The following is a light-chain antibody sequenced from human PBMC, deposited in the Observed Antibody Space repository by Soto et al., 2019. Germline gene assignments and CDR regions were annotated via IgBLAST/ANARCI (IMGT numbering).Light chain of an antibody. V-gene: IGKV1-27*01. CDR2: AAS. CDR1: QCIANY. CDR3: QKYNGAPVT. J-gene: IGKJ3*01. Sequence: DIQMTQSPYSLSASVGDIVTINCRSSQCIANYVAWYQQKPGKVPKLLISAASTLEPGVPYRFSGSGFGTDFTLSISSLQPEDFGTYYCQKYNGAPVTFGPGSKVDIK.